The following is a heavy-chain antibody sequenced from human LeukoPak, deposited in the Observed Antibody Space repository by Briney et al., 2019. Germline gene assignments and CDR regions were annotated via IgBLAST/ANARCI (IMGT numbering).Heavy chain of an antibody. D-gene: IGHD1-1*01. CDR3: ARDRQTGTIDY. J-gene: IGHJ4*02. CDR2: ITATGDTA. Sequence: GGSLRLSCVASGFTFTKCAMSWIRQAPGKGLEWVAIITATGDTAYYADSVKGRFTISRDNAKNTLYLQMNSLRAEDTAVYYCARDRQTGTIDYWGQGTLVTVSS. CDR1: GFTFTKCA. V-gene: IGHV3-23*01.